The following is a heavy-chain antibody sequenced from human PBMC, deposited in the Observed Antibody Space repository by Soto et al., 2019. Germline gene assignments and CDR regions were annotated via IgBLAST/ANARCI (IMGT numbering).Heavy chain of an antibody. V-gene: IGHV3-23*01. D-gene: IGHD6-19*01. Sequence: GGSLRLPCTASEFTFSNYAMSWVRQAPGKGLEWVSAISASGAATYYVDSVKGRFTISRDNSKNTLYLQMNSLRAEDTAVYYCAPRPRSSGWPIDYWGQGTLVTVSS. CDR2: ISASGAAT. CDR1: EFTFSNYA. J-gene: IGHJ4*02. CDR3: APRPRSSGWPIDY.